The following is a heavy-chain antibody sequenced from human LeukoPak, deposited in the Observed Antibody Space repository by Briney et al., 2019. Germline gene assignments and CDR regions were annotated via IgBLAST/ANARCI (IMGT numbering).Heavy chain of an antibody. CDR2: IIPIFGTA. CDR1: GGTFSSYA. CDR3: ASGTNIVVVVAATLAY. V-gene: IGHV1-69*05. J-gene: IGHJ4*02. Sequence: SVKVSCKASGGTFSSYAISWVRQAPGQGLEWMGRIIPIFGTANYAQKFQGRVTITTDESTSTAYMELSSLRSENTAVYYCASGTNIVVVVAATLAYWGQGTLVTVSS. D-gene: IGHD2-15*01.